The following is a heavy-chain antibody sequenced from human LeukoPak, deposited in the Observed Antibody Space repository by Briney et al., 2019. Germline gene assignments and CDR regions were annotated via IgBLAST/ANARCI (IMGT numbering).Heavy chain of an antibody. CDR1: GYTFIGHY. Sequence: ASVKVSCKTSGYTFIGHYMHWVRQAPGQGLEWMGWINPKNGGANYAPSFQGRVTMTRDRSISTVYMEVTRLTSDDTAVYYCARGSFWESPVNWFDPWGQGTLVIVSS. CDR2: INPKNGGA. CDR3: ARGSFWESPVNWFDP. V-gene: IGHV1-2*02. D-gene: IGHD1-26*01. J-gene: IGHJ5*02.